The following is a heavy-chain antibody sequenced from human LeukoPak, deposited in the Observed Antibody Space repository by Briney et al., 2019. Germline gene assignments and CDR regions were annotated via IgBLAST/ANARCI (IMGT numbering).Heavy chain of an antibody. J-gene: IGHJ4*02. CDR1: GGSFSGYY. D-gene: IGHD4-23*01. V-gene: IGHV4-34*01. Sequence: SETLSLTCAVYGGSFSGYYWTWIRQPSGKGLEWIGEINHIGSTKYNPSLKSRVTISVDTSKNQFSLKVSSVTAADTAVYYCARGYGGNFHWGQGTLVTVSS. CDR2: INHIGST. CDR3: ARGYGGNFH.